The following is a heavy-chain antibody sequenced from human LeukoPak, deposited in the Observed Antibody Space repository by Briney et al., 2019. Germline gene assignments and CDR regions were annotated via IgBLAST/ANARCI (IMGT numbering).Heavy chain of an antibody. V-gene: IGHV3-30*04. J-gene: IGHJ3*02. CDR3: VRYCSGGSCYSSGAFDI. CDR1: GFTFSSYA. Sequence: GGSLRLSCAASGFTFSSYAMHWVRQAPGKGLEWVAVISYDGSNKYYADSVKGRFTISRDNAKNTLYLQMNSLRAEDTAVYYCVRYCSGGSCYSSGAFDIWGQGTMVTVSS. CDR2: ISYDGSNK. D-gene: IGHD2-15*01.